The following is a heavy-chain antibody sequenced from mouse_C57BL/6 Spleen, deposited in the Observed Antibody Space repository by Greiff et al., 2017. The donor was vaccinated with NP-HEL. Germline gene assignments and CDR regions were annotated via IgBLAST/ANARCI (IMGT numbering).Heavy chain of an antibody. CDR3: ARYGYGSDYAMDY. V-gene: IGHV1-82*01. J-gene: IGHJ4*01. CDR2: IYPGDGDT. D-gene: IGHD1-1*01. CDR1: GYAFSSSW. Sequence: QVQLQQSGPELVKPGASVKISCKASGYAFSSSWMNWVKQRPGKGLEWIGRIYPGDGDTNFNGKFKGKATLTADKSSSTAYMQLSSLTSEDSAVYFCARYGYGSDYAMDYWGQGTSVTVSS.